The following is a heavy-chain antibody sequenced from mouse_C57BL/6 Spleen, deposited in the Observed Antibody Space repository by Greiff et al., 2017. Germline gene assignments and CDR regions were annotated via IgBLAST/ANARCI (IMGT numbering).Heavy chain of an antibody. J-gene: IGHJ3*01. V-gene: IGHV1-61*01. CDR1: GYTFTSYW. Sequence: QVQLQQPGAELVRPGSSVKLSCKASGYTFTSYWMDWVKQRPGQGLDWIGNIYPSDSETHYNQKFKDKATLTVDKSSSTAYMPLSSLTSEDSAVDYCARGEGYDRPFAYWGQGTLVTVSA. CDR3: ARGEGYDRPFAY. CDR2: IYPSDSET. D-gene: IGHD2-2*01.